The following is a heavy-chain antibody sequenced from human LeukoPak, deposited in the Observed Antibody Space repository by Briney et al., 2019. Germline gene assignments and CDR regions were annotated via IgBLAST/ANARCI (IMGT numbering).Heavy chain of an antibody. CDR2: ISGSGGST. V-gene: IGHV3-23*01. CDR3: ARIGLFLSSDYYMDV. D-gene: IGHD2-21*01. J-gene: IGHJ6*03. CDR1: GFTFSSYA. Sequence: GGSLRLSCAASGFTFSSYAMSWVRQAPGKGLEWVSAISGSGGSTYYADSVKGRFTISRDNSKNTLYLQMNSLRAEDTAVYYCARIGLFLSSDYYMDVWGKGTTVTVSS.